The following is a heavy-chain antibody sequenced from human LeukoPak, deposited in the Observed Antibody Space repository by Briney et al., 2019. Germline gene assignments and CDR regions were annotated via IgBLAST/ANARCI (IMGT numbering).Heavy chain of an antibody. J-gene: IGHJ6*02. CDR3: ASLGGNQWLVLGYYYGMDV. V-gene: IGHV1-69*13. D-gene: IGHD6-19*01. CDR1: GGTFSSYA. Sequence: PGASVKVSCKASGGTFSSYAISWVRQAPGQGLESMGGIIPIFGTANYAQKFQGRVTITADESTSTAYMELSSLRSEDTAVYYCASLGGNQWLVLGYYYGMDVWGQGTTVTVSS. CDR2: IIPIFGTA.